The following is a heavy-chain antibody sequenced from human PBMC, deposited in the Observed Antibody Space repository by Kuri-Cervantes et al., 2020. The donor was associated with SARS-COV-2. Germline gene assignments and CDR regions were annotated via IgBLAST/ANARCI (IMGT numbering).Heavy chain of an antibody. CDR2: INHSGST. D-gene: IGHD1-20*01. Sequence: GSLRLSCAVSGYSISSGYYWGWIRRPPGKGLEWIGSINHSGSTNYNPSLKSRVTISVDTSKNQFSLKLSSVTAADTAVYYCASPCITGIPNDMDVWGQGTTVTGSS. CDR1: GYSISSGYY. CDR3: ASPCITGIPNDMDV. V-gene: IGHV4-38-2*01. J-gene: IGHJ6*02.